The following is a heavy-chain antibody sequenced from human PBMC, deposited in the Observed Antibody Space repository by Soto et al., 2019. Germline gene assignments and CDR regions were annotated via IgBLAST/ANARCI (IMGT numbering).Heavy chain of an antibody. Sequence: PGGSLRLSCGASGFTFSSYSMNWVRQAPGKGLEWVSYISSSSSTIYYADSVKGRFTISRDNAKNSLYLQMNSLRDEDTAVYYCARDAGPLTIFGVVIMRGWFDPWGQGTLVTVSS. D-gene: IGHD3-3*01. CDR1: GFTFSSYS. CDR3: ARDAGPLTIFGVVIMRGWFDP. V-gene: IGHV3-48*02. J-gene: IGHJ5*02. CDR2: ISSSSSTI.